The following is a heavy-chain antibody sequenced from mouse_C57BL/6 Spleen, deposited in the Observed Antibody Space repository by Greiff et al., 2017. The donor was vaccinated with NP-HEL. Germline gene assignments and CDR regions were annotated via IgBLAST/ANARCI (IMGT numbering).Heavy chain of an antibody. D-gene: IGHD2-1*01. J-gene: IGHJ1*03. CDR3: ERPHYGNSVGYFEV. V-gene: IGHV10-1*01. CDR2: IRSKSSNYAT. Sequence: EVQLMESGGGLVQPKGSLKLSCAASGFSFNTYAMNWVRQAPGKGLEWVARIRSKSSNYATYYADSVEDRFTISTDDSESMLYRQMNNVKTEYTAMYYCERPHYGNSVGYFEVWGTGTTVTVSS. CDR1: GFSFNTYA.